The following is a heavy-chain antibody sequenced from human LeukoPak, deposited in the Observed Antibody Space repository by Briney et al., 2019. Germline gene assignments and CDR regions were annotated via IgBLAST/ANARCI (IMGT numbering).Heavy chain of an antibody. J-gene: IGHJ4*02. D-gene: IGHD4-17*01. CDR1: GFTFSSYW. V-gene: IGHV3-7*01. Sequence: PGGSLRLSCAASGFTFSSYWMSWVRQAPGKGLEWVANIKQDGSEKYYVDSVKGRFTISRDNAKNSLYLQMKSLRAEDTAVYYCARGGLRSYRGVDYWGQGTLVTVSS. CDR3: ARGGLRSYRGVDY. CDR2: IKQDGSEK.